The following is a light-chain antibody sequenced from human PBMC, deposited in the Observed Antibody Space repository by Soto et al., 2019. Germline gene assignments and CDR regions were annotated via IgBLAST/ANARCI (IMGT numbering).Light chain of an antibody. CDR3: QSYDSSLSGSV. Sequence: VLTQTPSVSGAPGQRVTISCTGSSSNIGAGYDVHWYQQLPGTTPKLLIYANTNRPSGVPDRFSGSKSGTSASLAITGLQAEDEADYYCQSYDSSLSGSVFGGGTKVTVL. J-gene: IGLJ3*02. V-gene: IGLV1-40*01. CDR2: ANT. CDR1: SSNIGAGYD.